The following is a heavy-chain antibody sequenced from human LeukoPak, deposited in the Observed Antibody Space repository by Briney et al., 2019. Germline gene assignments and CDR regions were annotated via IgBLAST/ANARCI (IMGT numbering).Heavy chain of an antibody. J-gene: IGHJ3*02. D-gene: IGHD6-13*01. CDR3: ASSIAAAGSGAFDI. Sequence: GGSLRLSCAASGFIFSSHWMTWVRQAPGKGLEWVSSISSSSSYIYYADSVKGRFTISRDNAKNSLYLQMNSLRAEDTAVYYCASSIAAAGSGAFDIWGQGTMVTVSS. CDR2: ISSSSSYI. V-gene: IGHV3-21*01. CDR1: GFIFSSHW.